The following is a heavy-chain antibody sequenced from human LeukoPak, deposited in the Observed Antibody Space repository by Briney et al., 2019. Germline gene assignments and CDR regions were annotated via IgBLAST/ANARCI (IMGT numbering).Heavy chain of an antibody. Sequence: VASVKVSCKASGYTFTGYYMHWVRQAPGQGLEWMGWINPNSGGTNYAQKFQGRVTMTRDTSISTAYMELSRRRSDDTAVYYCARNPGSIAAAGEADYWGQGTLVTVSS. V-gene: IGHV1-2*02. D-gene: IGHD6-13*01. CDR1: GYTFTGYY. CDR3: ARNPGSIAAAGEADY. CDR2: INPNSGGT. J-gene: IGHJ4*02.